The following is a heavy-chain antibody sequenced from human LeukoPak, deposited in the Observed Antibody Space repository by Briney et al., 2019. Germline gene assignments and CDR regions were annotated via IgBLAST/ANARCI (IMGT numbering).Heavy chain of an antibody. CDR3: APDTALIY. D-gene: IGHD5-18*01. J-gene: IGHJ4*02. CDR1: GFSFSSYS. CDR2: ISSGGTTI. Sequence: PGGSLRLSCAASGFSFSSYSMNWVRQAPGKGLEWVSYISSGGTTIHYADSVKGRFTISRDNAKKSLYLQMNSLRAEDTAVYFCAPDTALIYWGQGTLVTVSS. V-gene: IGHV3-48*01.